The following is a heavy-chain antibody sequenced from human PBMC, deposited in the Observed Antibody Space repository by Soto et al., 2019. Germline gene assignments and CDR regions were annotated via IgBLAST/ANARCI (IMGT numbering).Heavy chain of an antibody. CDR2: IIPVLGVS. CDR3: ARGRQQVVSFDY. J-gene: IGHJ4*02. D-gene: IGHD6-6*01. V-gene: IGHV1-69*04. Sequence: QVHLVQSGAEVKKAGSSVKVSCKTSGGTISSYAISWVRQAPGQGLEWMGKIIPVLGVSDYAQKFQGRLTITADKSTATAYMELSSLRSEDTAVYYCARGRQQVVSFDYWGQGTLVSVSS. CDR1: GGTISSYA.